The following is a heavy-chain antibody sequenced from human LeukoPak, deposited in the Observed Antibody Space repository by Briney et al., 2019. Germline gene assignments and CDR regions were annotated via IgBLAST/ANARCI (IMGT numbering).Heavy chain of an antibody. CDR3: ARGLHYYDSSGYYYPDAFDV. J-gene: IGHJ3*01. V-gene: IGHV3-48*01. Sequence: GGSLRLSCAASGFTFSSYAMSWVRQAPGKGLEWVSYISSSSSPIYYADSVKGRFTISRDNAKNSLYLQMNSLRAEDTAVYYCARGLHYYDSSGYYYPDAFDVWGQGTMVTVSS. CDR1: GFTFSSYA. CDR2: ISSSSSPI. D-gene: IGHD3-22*01.